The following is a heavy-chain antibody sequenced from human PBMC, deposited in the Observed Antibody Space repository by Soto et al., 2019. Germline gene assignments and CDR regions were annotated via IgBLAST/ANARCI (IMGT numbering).Heavy chain of an antibody. Sequence: SETLSLTCAVSGGSISSSNWWSWVRQPPGKGLEWIGEIYHSGSTNYNPSLKSRVTISVDKSKNQFSLKLSSVTAADTAVYYCARGETYYDFWSGYYTPYYFDYWGQGTLVTVSS. J-gene: IGHJ4*02. CDR1: GGSISSSNW. D-gene: IGHD3-3*01. V-gene: IGHV4-4*02. CDR2: IYHSGST. CDR3: ARGETYYDFWSGYYTPYYFDY.